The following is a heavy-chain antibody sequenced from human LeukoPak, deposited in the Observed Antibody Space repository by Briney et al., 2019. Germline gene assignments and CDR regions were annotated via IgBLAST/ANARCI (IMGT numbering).Heavy chain of an antibody. CDR1: GGSISSYY. J-gene: IGHJ4*02. Sequence: SETLSLTCTVSGGSISSYYWSWIRQPPGKGLEWIGYIYYSGSTNYNPSLKSRVTISVDTSKNQFSLKLSSVTAADTAVYYCAGEGSGLSYWGQGTLVTVSS. CDR2: IYYSGST. CDR3: AGEGSGLSY. V-gene: IGHV4-59*08. D-gene: IGHD3-10*01.